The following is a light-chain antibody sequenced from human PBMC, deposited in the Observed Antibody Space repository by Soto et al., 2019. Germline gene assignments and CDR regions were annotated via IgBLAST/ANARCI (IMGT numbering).Light chain of an antibody. CDR1: QSIRSW. J-gene: IGKJ3*01. CDR3: QQYNSYSA. Sequence: DIQMTQSPSTLSASVGDRVTITCRASQSIRSWLAWYQQKPGKAPKLLIYDASSLESGVPSRFSGSGSGTEFTLTISSRQPDDFATYYCQQYNSYSAFGPGTKVDIK. CDR2: DAS. V-gene: IGKV1-5*01.